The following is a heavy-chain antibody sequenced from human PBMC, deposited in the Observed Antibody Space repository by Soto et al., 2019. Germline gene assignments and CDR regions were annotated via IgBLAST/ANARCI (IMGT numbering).Heavy chain of an antibody. J-gene: IGHJ4*02. CDR1: GYALTSYY. Sequence: ASVKVSCKASGYALTSYYMHWVRQAPGQGPEWMGIINPSGGTTTYAQKFQGRVTMTRDTSTSTVYMELSSLRSEETAVYYCARDKGRYCSSTTCYELEYWGQGTMVTVSS. D-gene: IGHD2-2*01. CDR3: ARDKGRYCSSTTCYELEY. V-gene: IGHV1-46*01. CDR2: INPSGGTT.